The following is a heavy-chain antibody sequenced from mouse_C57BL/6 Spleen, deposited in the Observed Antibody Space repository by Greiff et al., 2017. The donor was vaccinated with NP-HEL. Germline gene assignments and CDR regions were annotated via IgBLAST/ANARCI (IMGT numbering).Heavy chain of an antibody. D-gene: IGHD4-1*01. CDR1: GYTFTDYY. J-gene: IGHJ2*01. CDR3: ARAGTGGHFDY. CDR2: INPNNGGT. V-gene: IGHV1-26*01. Sequence: VQLQQSGPELVKPGASVKISCKASGYTFTDYYMNWVKQSHGKSLEWIGDINPNNGGTSYNQKFKGKATLTVDKSSSTAYMELRSLTSEDSAVYYCARAGTGGHFDYWGQGTTLTVSS.